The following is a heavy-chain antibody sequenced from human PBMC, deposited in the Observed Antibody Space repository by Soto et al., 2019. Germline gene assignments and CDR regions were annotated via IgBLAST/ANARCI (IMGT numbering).Heavy chain of an antibody. CDR3: ASLPRIQLWLGWLDP. CDR1: GGSISSSSYY. D-gene: IGHD5-18*01. V-gene: IGHV4-39*01. CDR2: INYTGST. Sequence: QLQLQESGPGLVKPSETLSLTCTVSGGSISSSSYYWGWIRQPPGKGLEWIGTINYTGSTYYNPSLNSRVTISVDTSKNQFSLKVGSGTAADTAIYYCASLPRIQLWLGWLDPWGQGTLVTVSS. J-gene: IGHJ5*02.